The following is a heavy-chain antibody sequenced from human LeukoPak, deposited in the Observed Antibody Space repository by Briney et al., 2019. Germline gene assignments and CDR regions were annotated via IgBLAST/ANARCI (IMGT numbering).Heavy chain of an antibody. V-gene: IGHV4-38-2*02. D-gene: IGHD3-9*01. CDR3: GRNAAYCIDC. CDR1: GYSISSGYY. Sequence: SETLSLTCTVSGYSISSGYYWGWIRQPPGKGLEWIGSIYHSGSTYYNPSLRSRVTISVDTSNNQFSLKLTSVTAADTAMYYCGRNAAYCIDCWGQGILVTVSS. CDR2: IYHSGST. J-gene: IGHJ1*01.